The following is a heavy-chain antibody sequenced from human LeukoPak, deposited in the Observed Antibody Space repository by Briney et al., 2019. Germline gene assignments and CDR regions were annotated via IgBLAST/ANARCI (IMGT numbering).Heavy chain of an antibody. CDR2: IKKRGREK. CDR1: GFTFDYYW. V-gene: IGHV3-7*01. J-gene: IGHJ4*02. D-gene: IGHD2-15*01. Sequence: GGSLRLSCAASGFTFDYYWMTWVRQAPGKGMEWPANIKKRGREKYYVESVKGQFTNSRDNAKNSQYLQMNSLRVEDTGVYYCARGWGERGKCRGGTCNNPQFDYWGRGTLVTVSS. CDR3: ARGWGERGKCRGGTCNNPQFDY.